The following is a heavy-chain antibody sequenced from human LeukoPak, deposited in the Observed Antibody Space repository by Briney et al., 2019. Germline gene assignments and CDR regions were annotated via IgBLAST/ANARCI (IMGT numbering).Heavy chain of an antibody. J-gene: IGHJ5*02. CDR1: GFTFSHAW. Sequence: GGSLRLSCATSGFTFSHAWMNWVRQAPGKGLEWVGRIKSKADGGTTDYAAPVKGRFTISRDDSKNTLFLHMNSLKTEDTALYYCTAGHIYGSGSYYNPNWFDPWGQGTLVTVSS. CDR2: IKSKADGGTT. CDR3: TAGHIYGSGSYYNPNWFDP. V-gene: IGHV3-15*01. D-gene: IGHD3-10*01.